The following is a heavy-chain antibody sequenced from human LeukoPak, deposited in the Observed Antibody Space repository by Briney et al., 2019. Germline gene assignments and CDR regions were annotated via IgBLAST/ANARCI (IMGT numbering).Heavy chain of an antibody. Sequence: GASVKVSCKASGYTFTSYGISWVRQAPGQGLEWMGWISAYNGNTDYAQKLQGRVTMTTDTSTSTAYMELRSLRSGDTAVYYCARDSLQKLGYCSSTSCRYFDYWGQGTLVTVSS. CDR2: ISAYNGNT. CDR3: ARDSLQKLGYCSSTSCRYFDY. CDR1: GYTFTSYG. V-gene: IGHV1-18*01. D-gene: IGHD2-2*01. J-gene: IGHJ4*02.